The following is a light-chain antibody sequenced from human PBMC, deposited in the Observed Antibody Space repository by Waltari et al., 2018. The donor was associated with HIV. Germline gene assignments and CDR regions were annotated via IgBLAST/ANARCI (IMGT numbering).Light chain of an antibody. CDR1: SSDVGGYNL. J-gene: IGLJ2*01. Sequence: QSALTQPASVSGSPGQSITISCTGTSSDVGGYNLVSWYQQHPGKAPKLMIYEVSKRSSWVSNRFSGAKSGNTASLTISWLQAEDEADYYCCAYAGSTTYVIFGGGTKLTVL. CDR3: CAYAGSTTYVI. V-gene: IGLV2-23*02. CDR2: EVS.